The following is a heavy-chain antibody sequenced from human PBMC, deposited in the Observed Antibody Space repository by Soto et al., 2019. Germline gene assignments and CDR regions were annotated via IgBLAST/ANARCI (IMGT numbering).Heavy chain of an antibody. V-gene: IGHV1-69*13. CDR3: AREDEYDILTGPMGY. J-gene: IGHJ4*02. CDR2: IIPIFGTA. CDR1: GGTFSSYA. Sequence: SVKVSCKASGGTFSSYAISWVRQAPGQGLEWMGGIIPIFGTANYAQKFQGRVTITADESTSTAYMELSSLRSEDTAVYYCAREDEYDILTGPMGYWGQGTLVTVSS. D-gene: IGHD3-9*01.